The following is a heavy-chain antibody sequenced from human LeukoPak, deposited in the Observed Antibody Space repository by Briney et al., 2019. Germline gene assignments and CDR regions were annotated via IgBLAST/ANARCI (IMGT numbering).Heavy chain of an antibody. D-gene: IGHD3-3*02. CDR2: ISSSSSYI. Sequence: PGGSLRLSCAASGFTFSSYSMNWVRQAPGKGLEWVSSISSSSSYIYYADSVKGRFTISRDNAKNSLYLQVNSLRAEDTAVYYCARDGVALRMDVWGQGTTVTVS. J-gene: IGHJ6*02. V-gene: IGHV3-21*01. CDR3: ARDGVALRMDV. CDR1: GFTFSSYS.